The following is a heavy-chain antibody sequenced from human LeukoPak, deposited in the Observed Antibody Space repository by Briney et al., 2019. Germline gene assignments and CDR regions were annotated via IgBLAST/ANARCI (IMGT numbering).Heavy chain of an antibody. V-gene: IGHV1-2*06. CDR3: ARRAVAGYYFDY. D-gene: IGHD6-19*01. CDR1: GYPFTGYY. CDR2: INPNSGGT. J-gene: IGHJ4*02. Sequence: ASVKVSCKASGYPFTGYYMHWVRQAPGQGLGWMGRINPNSGGTNYAQKFQGRVTMTRDTSISTAYMELSRLRSDDTAVYYCARRAVAGYYFDYWGQGTLVTVSS.